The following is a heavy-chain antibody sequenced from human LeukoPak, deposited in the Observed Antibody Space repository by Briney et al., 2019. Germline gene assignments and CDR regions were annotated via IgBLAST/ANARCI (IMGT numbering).Heavy chain of an antibody. V-gene: IGHV4-59*01. CDR2: IYSSGST. CDR3: AKALVRGDLDY. D-gene: IGHD3-10*01. Sequence: SETLSLTCTVSGGSISSYYWSWIRQPPGKGLEWIGYIYSSGSTDYNPSLKSRVTISEDTSKNQFSLKLSSVTAADTAVYYCAKALVRGDLDYWGQGTLVTVSS. J-gene: IGHJ4*02. CDR1: GGSISSYY.